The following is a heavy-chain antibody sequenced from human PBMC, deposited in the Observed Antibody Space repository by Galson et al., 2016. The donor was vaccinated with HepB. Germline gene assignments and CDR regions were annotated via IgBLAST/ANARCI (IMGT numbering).Heavy chain of an antibody. V-gene: IGHV3-53*01. J-gene: IGHJ4*02. CDR3: ARGAYGDPLDY. CDR1: GFSVSSKY. Sequence: SLRPSCAASGFSVSSKYMSWVRQAPGEGLEWVAVIYSGGSTYYADSVTGRYAISRDKSKNTLYLQMNSLRAEETAVYYCARGAYGDPLDYWGQGTLVTVSS. D-gene: IGHD4-17*01. CDR2: IYSGGST.